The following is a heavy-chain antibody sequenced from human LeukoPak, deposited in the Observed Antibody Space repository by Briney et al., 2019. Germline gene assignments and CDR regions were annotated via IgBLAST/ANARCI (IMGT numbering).Heavy chain of an antibody. D-gene: IGHD3-16*01. Sequence: QAGGSLRLSCAASGFTFSSYAMNWVRQAPGKGLEWVSVISGSGGTTYYADSVKGRFTISRDNSKNMLYLQMNSLRAEDTAVYYCAKRVGGVNNFDYWGQGTLVTVSS. CDR3: AKRVGGVNNFDY. V-gene: IGHV3-23*01. CDR1: GFTFSSYA. J-gene: IGHJ4*02. CDR2: ISGSGGTT.